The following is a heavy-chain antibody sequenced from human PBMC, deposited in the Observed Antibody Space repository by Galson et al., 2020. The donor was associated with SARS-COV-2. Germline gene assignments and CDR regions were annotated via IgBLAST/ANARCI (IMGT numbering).Heavy chain of an antibody. Sequence: GESLKISCAASGFTFSSYAMHWVRQAPGKGLEWVAVISYDGSNKYYADSVKGRFTISRDNSKNTLSLQMNSLRAEDTAVYYCARDRRYYDILTGYFPRDRFDYYYYGMDVWGQGTTVTVSS. V-gene: IGHV3-30*04. D-gene: IGHD3-9*01. CDR3: ARDRRYYDILTGYFPRDRFDYYYYGMDV. CDR2: ISYDGSNK. J-gene: IGHJ6*02. CDR1: GFTFSSYA.